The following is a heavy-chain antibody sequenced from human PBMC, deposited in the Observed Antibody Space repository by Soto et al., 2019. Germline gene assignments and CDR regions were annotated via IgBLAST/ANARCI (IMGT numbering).Heavy chain of an antibody. V-gene: IGHV3-23*01. CDR1: GFTFSSYA. CDR3: ATTGPY. CDR2: ISGRGGSK. Sequence: GGSLRLSCAASGFTFSSYAMSWVRQAPGKGLKRVSAISGRGGSKYYADSVKGRFTISRENSKNTVSLQMNSLRDEDSAAYYCATTGPYWGQGTLVTVPS. J-gene: IGHJ4*02.